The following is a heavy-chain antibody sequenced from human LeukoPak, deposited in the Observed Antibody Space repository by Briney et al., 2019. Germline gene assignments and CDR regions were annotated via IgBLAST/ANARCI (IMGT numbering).Heavy chain of an antibody. D-gene: IGHD5-12*01. J-gene: IGHJ4*02. CDR2: IYYSGST. CDR1: GGSISSSSYY. V-gene: IGHV4-39*07. CDR3: ARDVGTGYSGYDYVMESLVVKGDFDY. Sequence: SETLSLTCTVSGGSISSSSYYWGWIRQPPGKGLEWIGSIYYSGSTYYNPSLKSRVTISVDTSKNQFSLKLSSVTAADTAVYYCARDVGTGYSGYDYVMESLVVKGDFDYWGQGTLVTVSS.